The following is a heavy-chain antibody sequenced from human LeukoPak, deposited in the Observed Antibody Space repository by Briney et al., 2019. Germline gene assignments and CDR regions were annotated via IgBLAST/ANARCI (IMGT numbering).Heavy chain of an antibody. CDR1: GYTFTSHG. CDR3: ARDFDGMDSSGYYY. Sequence: ASVKVSCKASGYTFTSHGISWVRQAPGQGLEWMGWISAYNGNTNYAQKLQGRVTMTTDTSTSTAYMELRSLRSDDTAVYYCARDFDGMDSSGYYYWGQGTLVTVSS. V-gene: IGHV1-18*01. CDR2: ISAYNGNT. D-gene: IGHD3-22*01. J-gene: IGHJ4*02.